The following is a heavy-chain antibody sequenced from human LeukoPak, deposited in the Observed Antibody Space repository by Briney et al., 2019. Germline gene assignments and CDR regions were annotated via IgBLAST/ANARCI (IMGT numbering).Heavy chain of an antibody. D-gene: IGHD6-6*01. Sequence: RSETLSLTCTVSGGSISSSSYYWAWIRQPPGKGLEWFGSMNESGSTYYNPSLKSRVTISVDTPKNQFALKLSSVTAADTAVYYCARRSGSSSWDYYFYYHMDVWGKGTPVTVSS. CDR1: GGSISSSSYY. CDR2: MNESGST. CDR3: ARRSGSSSWDYYFYYHMDV. V-gene: IGHV4-39*01. J-gene: IGHJ6*03.